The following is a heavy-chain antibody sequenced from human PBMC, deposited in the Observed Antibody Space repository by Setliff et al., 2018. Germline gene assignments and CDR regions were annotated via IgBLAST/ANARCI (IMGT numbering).Heavy chain of an antibody. CDR2: INTNTGNP. Sequence: ASVKVSCKASGYIFTTYAIGWMRQAPGQGPEWMGWINTNTGNPSYAQGFTGRFVFSLDTSVSTAYLQISGLKGEDSAVYYCARVGTGSLLDYWGQGTLVTVSS. D-gene: IGHD1-1*01. CDR3: ARVGTGSLLDY. J-gene: IGHJ4*02. V-gene: IGHV7-4-1*02. CDR1: GYIFTTYA.